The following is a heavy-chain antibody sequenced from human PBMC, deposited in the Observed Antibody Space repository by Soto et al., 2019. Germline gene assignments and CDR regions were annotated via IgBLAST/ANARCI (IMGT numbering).Heavy chain of an antibody. D-gene: IGHD2-2*01. CDR2: IYYSGST. Sequence: PSETLSLTCTVSGGSISSYYWSWIRQPPGKGLEWIGYIYYSGSTNYNPSLKSGVTISVDTSKNQFSLKLSSVTAADTAVYYCARLDCSSTICYAHFDYWGQGTMVTVSS. CDR3: ARLDCSSTICYAHFDY. J-gene: IGHJ4*02. V-gene: IGHV4-59*08. CDR1: GGSISSYY.